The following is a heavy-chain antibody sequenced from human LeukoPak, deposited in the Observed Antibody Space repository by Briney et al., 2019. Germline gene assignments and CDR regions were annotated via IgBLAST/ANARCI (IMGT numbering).Heavy chain of an antibody. CDR2: ISSSSSYI. Sequence: PGGSLRLSCAASGFTFSSYSMNWVRQAPGKGLEWVSSISSSSSYIYYADSVKGRFTISRDNAKNSLYLQMNSLRAEDTAVYYCARDAFPYYDFWSGYSRAPNSFDYWGQGTLVTVSS. J-gene: IGHJ4*02. V-gene: IGHV3-21*01. D-gene: IGHD3-3*01. CDR3: ARDAFPYYDFWSGYSRAPNSFDY. CDR1: GFTFSSYS.